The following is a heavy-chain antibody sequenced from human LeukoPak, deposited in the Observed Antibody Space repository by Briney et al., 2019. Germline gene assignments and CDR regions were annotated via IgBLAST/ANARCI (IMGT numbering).Heavy chain of an antibody. J-gene: IGHJ4*02. CDR1: GGTFSSYA. V-gene: IGHV1-69*13. CDR2: IIPIFGTA. Sequence: SVKVSCKASGGTFSSYAISWVRQAPGQGLEWMGGIIPIFGTANYAQKFQGRVTITADESTSTAYMELSSLRSDDTAVYYCARELCSGGSCSTRTFDYWGQGTLVTVSS. D-gene: IGHD2-15*01. CDR3: ARELCSGGSCSTRTFDY.